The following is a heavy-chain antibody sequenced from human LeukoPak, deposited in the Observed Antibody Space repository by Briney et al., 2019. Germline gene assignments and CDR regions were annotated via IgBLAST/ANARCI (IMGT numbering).Heavy chain of an antibody. Sequence: SVKVSCKASGGTFSSYAISWVRQAPGQGLEWMGGIIPIFGTANYAQKFQGRVTITADESTSTAYMELSSLRSEDTAVYYCARGGDSGYDTFDYWGQGTLVTVSS. V-gene: IGHV1-69*13. J-gene: IGHJ4*02. CDR3: ARGGDSGYDTFDY. CDR1: GGTFSSYA. CDR2: IIPIFGTA. D-gene: IGHD5-12*01.